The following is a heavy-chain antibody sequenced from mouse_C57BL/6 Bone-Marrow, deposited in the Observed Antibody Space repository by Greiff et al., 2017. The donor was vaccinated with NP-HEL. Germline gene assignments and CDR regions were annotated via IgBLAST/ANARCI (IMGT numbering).Heavy chain of an antibody. V-gene: IGHV5-4*01. D-gene: IGHD2-4*01. CDR2: ISDGGSYT. CDR1: GFTFSSYA. Sequence: EVQGVESGGGLVKPGGSLKLSCAASGFTFSSYAMSWVRQTPEKRLEWVATISDGGSYTYYPDNVKGRFTISRDNAKNNLYLQMSHLKSEDTAMYYCARGGYDYDGDYWGQGTTLTVSS. CDR3: ARGGYDYDGDY. J-gene: IGHJ2*01.